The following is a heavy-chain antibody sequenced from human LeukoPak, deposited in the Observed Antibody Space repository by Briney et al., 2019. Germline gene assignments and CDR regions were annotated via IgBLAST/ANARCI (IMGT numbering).Heavy chain of an antibody. CDR3: ARDLVIVVVPAAIEYRGWFDP. V-gene: IGHV4-4*07. Sequence: PSETLSLTCTVSGGSISSYYWSWIRQPAGKGLEWIGRIYTSGSTNYNPSLKSRVTMSVDTSKNQFPLKLSSVTAADTAVYYCARDLVIVVVPAAIEYRGWFDPWGQGTLVTVSS. CDR2: IYTSGST. CDR1: GGSISSYY. J-gene: IGHJ5*02. D-gene: IGHD2-2*01.